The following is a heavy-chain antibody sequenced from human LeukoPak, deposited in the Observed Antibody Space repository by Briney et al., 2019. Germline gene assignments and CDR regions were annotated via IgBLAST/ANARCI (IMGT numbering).Heavy chain of an antibody. CDR3: ARDKGVYSSSWYYFDY. CDR1: GYTFTGYY. J-gene: IGHJ4*02. D-gene: IGHD6-13*01. Sequence: ASVKVSCKASGYTFTGYYMHWVRQAPGQGLEWMGRLNPNSGGTNYAQKFQGRVTMTRDTSISTAYMELSRLRSDDTAVYYCARDKGVYSSSWYYFDYWGQGTLVTVSS. CDR2: LNPNSGGT. V-gene: IGHV1-2*06.